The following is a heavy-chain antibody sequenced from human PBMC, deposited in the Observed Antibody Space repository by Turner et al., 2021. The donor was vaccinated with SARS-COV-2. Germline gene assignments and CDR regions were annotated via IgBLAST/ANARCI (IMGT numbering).Heavy chain of an antibody. CDR3: TTGLCSGGSCHWDDAFEI. J-gene: IGHJ3*02. V-gene: IGHV3-15*02. CDR1: AFAFNNAW. CDR2: IKSKAEGETT. Sequence: EVQLVVSWGALVKPGGCLRLSFASSAFAFNNAWFTWVRQGTGKGREGVGRIKSKAEGETTDYAAPVKERFSISRDDSKNTVDLQKNSLESDDTAVYYCTTGLCSGGSCHWDDAFEIWGLGTMVTVSS. D-gene: IGHD2-15*01.